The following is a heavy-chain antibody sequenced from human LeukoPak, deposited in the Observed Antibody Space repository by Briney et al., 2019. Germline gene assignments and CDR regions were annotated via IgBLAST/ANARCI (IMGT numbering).Heavy chain of an antibody. CDR2: MNSNSGNI. Sequence: ASVKVSCKASGYTFTSYDINWVRQATGQGLEWMGWMNSNSGNIGYAQKFQGRVTLTMDTSISTAYMEVNSLRSEDTAIYFCARGYQDTDLDYWGQGTLVTVSS. CDR1: GYTFTSYD. V-gene: IGHV1-8*01. J-gene: IGHJ4*02. CDR3: ARGYQDTDLDY.